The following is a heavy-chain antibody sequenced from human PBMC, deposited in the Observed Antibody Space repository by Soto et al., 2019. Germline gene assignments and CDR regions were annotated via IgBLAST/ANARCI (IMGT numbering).Heavy chain of an antibody. CDR2: ISSSGSTI. CDR3: ATQAPIVVVPAAINFDY. V-gene: IGHV3-11*01. CDR1: GFTFSDYY. D-gene: IGHD2-2*01. J-gene: IGHJ4*02. Sequence: QVQLVESGGGLVKPGGSLRLSCAASGFTFSDYYMSWIRQAPGKGLEWVSYISSSGSTIYYADSVKGRFTISRDNAKNSLYPQMNSLRAEDTAVYYCATQAPIVVVPAAINFDYWGQGTLVTVSS.